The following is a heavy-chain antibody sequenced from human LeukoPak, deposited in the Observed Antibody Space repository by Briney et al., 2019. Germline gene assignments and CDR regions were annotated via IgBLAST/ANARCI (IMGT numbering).Heavy chain of an antibody. D-gene: IGHD6-19*01. J-gene: IGHJ4*02. Sequence: GASVKVSCKASGYTFTSYAMHWVRQAPGQRLEWMGWINAGNGNTKYSQKFQGRVTITRDTSASTAYMELSSLRSEDTAVYYCARDRQWLVARYYFDYWGQGTPVTVSS. V-gene: IGHV1-3*01. CDR2: INAGNGNT. CDR1: GYTFTSYA. CDR3: ARDRQWLVARYYFDY.